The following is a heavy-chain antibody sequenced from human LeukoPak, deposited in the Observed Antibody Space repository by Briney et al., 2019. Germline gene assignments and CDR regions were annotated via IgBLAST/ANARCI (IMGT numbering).Heavy chain of an antibody. D-gene: IGHD4-17*01. CDR2: INHSGST. J-gene: IGHJ1*01. CDR1: GGSFSGYY. V-gene: IGHV4-34*01. Sequence: PSETLSLTCAVYGGSFSGYYWSWIRQPPGKGLEWIGEINHSGSTNYNPSLKSRVTISVDTSKNQFSLKLSSVTAADTAVYYCARHQDDYGDYVVFGEYFQHWGQGTLVTVSS. CDR3: ARHQDDYGDYVVFGEYFQH.